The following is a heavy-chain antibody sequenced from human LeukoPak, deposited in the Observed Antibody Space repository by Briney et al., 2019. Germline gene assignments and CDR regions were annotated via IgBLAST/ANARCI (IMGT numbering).Heavy chain of an antibody. CDR2: IRSKGNSFAT. CDR1: GFTFSGSA. Sequence: PGGSLRLSCAASGFTFSGSAIHWVRQASGKGLEWVGHIRSKGNSFATAYAASVKGRFTISREDSKNTTYLQMNSLRAEDTAVYYCAKDSIRGYYYYYMDVWGKGTTVTVSS. V-gene: IGHV3-73*01. CDR3: AKDSIRGYYYYYMDV. D-gene: IGHD2-21*01. J-gene: IGHJ6*03.